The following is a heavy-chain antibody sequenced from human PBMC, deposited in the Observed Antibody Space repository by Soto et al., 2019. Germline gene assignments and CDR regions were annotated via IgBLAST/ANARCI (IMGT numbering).Heavy chain of an antibody. D-gene: IGHD6-6*01. CDR3: ARTPGSYSSSDWAYYFDY. V-gene: IGHV2-70*01. Sequence: SGPTLVNPTQTLTLTCTFSGFSLSTSGMCVSWIRQPPGKALEWLALIDWDDDKYYSTSLKTRLAISKDTSKNQVVLTMTNMETVDTATYDCARTPGSYSSSDWAYYFDYWGRGTLVTVSS. CDR2: IDWDDDK. J-gene: IGHJ4*02. CDR1: GFSLSTSGMC.